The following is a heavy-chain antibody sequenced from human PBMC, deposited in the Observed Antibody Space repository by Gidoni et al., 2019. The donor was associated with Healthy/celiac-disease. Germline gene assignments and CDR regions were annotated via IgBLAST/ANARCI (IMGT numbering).Heavy chain of an antibody. Sequence: QVQLVQSGAEVKKPGAAVKVACKASGYTFTSYGISWVRQAPGQGLEWMGWIRAYKGNTKYAQKLQGIVTMTTDTSTSTAYMELRSLRSDDTAVYYCARRMNWGYYYYYMDVWGKGTTVTVSS. CDR2: IRAYKGNT. D-gene: IGHD7-27*01. V-gene: IGHV1-18*04. CDR1: GYTFTSYG. CDR3: ARRMNWGYYYYYMDV. J-gene: IGHJ6*03.